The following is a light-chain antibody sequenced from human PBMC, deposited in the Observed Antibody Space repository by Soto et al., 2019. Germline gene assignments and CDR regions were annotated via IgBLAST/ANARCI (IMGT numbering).Light chain of an antibody. V-gene: IGLV2-23*01. CDR3: CSYAGSSTVV. J-gene: IGLJ2*01. Sequence: QSALTQPASVSGSPGQSITISCTGTFSDVGSYNLVSWYQQHPGKAPKLMIYEDTKRPSGVSNRFSGSKSGYTASLTISGLQAGDEADYYCCSYAGSSTVVFGGGTKLTVL. CDR2: EDT. CDR1: FSDVGSYNL.